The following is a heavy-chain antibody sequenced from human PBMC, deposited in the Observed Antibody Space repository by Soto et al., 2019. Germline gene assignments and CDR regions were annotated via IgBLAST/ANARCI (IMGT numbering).Heavy chain of an antibody. D-gene: IGHD2-15*01. CDR1: GFTFSSYD. CDR2: IGTAGDP. CDR3: ARAHRYCSGGSCYLNAFDI. Sequence: GGSLRLSCAASGFTFSSYDMHWVRQATGKGLEWVSAIGTAGDPYYPGSVKGRFTISRENAKNSLYLQMNSLRAGDTAVYYCARAHRYCSGGSCYLNAFDIWGQGTMVTVSS. J-gene: IGHJ3*02. V-gene: IGHV3-13*05.